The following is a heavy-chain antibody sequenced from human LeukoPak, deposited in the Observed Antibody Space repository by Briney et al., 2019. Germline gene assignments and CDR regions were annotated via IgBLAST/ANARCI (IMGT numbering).Heavy chain of an antibody. V-gene: IGHV3-23*01. Sequence: GALSLSCAASGFTFNNYAMNWVRQAPGKGLEWVSGISGFGGSTYYAPSVKGRLTISRDNFGNMLYLHLDSLRVEDTAIYYCARRSGSSWSSFDYWGQGALVTVSS. CDR1: GFTFNNYA. J-gene: IGHJ4*02. D-gene: IGHD6-13*01. CDR2: ISGFGGST. CDR3: ARRSGSSWSSFDY.